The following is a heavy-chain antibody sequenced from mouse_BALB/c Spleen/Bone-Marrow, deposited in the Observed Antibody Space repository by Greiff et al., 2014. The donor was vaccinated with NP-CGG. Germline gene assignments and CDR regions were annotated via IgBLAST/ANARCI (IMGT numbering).Heavy chain of an antibody. V-gene: IGHV1S81*02. J-gene: IGHJ3*01. CDR2: INPSNGGT. CDR1: GYTFTSYY. CDR3: TRSAGTGFAY. Sequence: VQLQQSGAELVKPGASVKLSCKASGYTFTSYYMFWVKQRPGQGLEWIGEINPSNGGTVFNEKFKSKVTLTVDKSSSTAYMQLSGLTSEDSAAYYCTRSAGTGFAYWGQGTLVTVSA. D-gene: IGHD3-3*01.